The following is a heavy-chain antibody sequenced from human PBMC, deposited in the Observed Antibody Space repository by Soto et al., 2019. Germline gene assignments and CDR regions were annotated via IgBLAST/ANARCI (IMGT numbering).Heavy chain of an antibody. CDR2: IIPIFGTA. CDR1: GVTFSSYA. J-gene: IGHJ6*02. CDR3: ARVRGYGDYTRDLYYYYYYGMDV. Sequence: QVQLVQSGAEVKKPGSSVKVSCKASGVTFSSYAISWVRQAPGQGLEWMGGIIPIFGTANYAQKFQGRVTITADESTSTAYMELSSLRSEDTAVYYCARVRGYGDYTRDLYYYYYYGMDVWGQGTTVTVSS. V-gene: IGHV1-69*01. D-gene: IGHD3-3*01.